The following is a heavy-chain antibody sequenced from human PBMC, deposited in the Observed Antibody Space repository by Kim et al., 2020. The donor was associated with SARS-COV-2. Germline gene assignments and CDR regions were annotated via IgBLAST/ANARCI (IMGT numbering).Heavy chain of an antibody. D-gene: IGHD3-10*01. CDR3: SRVLDYYGSGSYFN. CDR1: GGTFTSYS. CDR2: IIPIRGIA. Sequence: SVKVSCKASGGTFTSYSIRWVRQAPGQGLEWMGRIIPIRGIANYAQKFQGRVTMTADKSTSTAYMELSSLRSEDTAVYYCSRVLDYYGSGSYFNWGHGTLVT. V-gene: IGHV1-69*04. J-gene: IGHJ4*01.